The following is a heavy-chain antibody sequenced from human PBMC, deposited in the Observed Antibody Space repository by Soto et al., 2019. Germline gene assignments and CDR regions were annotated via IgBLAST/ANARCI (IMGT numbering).Heavy chain of an antibody. CDR3: AKDRVTMVRGVIIPSGMDV. CDR2: ISGGGGST. CDR1: GFTFSSYA. V-gene: IGHV3-23*01. D-gene: IGHD3-10*01. J-gene: IGHJ6*02. Sequence: SGGSLRLSCAASGFTFSSYAMSWVRQAPGKGLEWVSAISGGGGSTYYADSVKGRFTISRDNSKNTLYLQMNSLRAEDTAVYYCAKDRVTMVRGVIIPSGMDVWGQGTTVTVSS.